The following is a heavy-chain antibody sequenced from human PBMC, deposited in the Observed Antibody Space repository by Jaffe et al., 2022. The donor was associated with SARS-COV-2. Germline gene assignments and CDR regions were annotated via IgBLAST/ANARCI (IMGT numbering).Heavy chain of an antibody. CDR1: GFTLGSFG. J-gene: IGHJ5*02. D-gene: IGHD3-9*01. V-gene: IGHV3-30*18. CDR3: AKPPDGSVYYQSLYFDT. Sequence: QVQLVESGGGVVQPGKSLRLSCVVSGFTLGSFGMHWVRQAPGKGLEWLAVVSFDGSNEFYAESVRGRFTISRDNSKNTVFLQMKSLRVEDTAVYYCAKPPDGSVYYQSLYFDTWGQGTLVTVSS. CDR2: VSFDGSNE.